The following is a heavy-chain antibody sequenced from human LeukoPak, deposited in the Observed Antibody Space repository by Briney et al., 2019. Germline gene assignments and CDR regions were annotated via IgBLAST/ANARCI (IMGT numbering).Heavy chain of an antibody. CDR1: GGSFSSHA. Sequence: SVKVSCKASGGSFSSHAFSWVRQAPGQGLEWMGRITPIVGIATYTQNFQGRVTITADKSTSTAYMELSSLRSEDTAVYYCASGLGFCSGSDCTNLVKDYYYGMNVWGQGTTVTVSS. CDR3: ASGLGFCSGSDCTNLVKDYYYGMNV. CDR2: ITPIVGIA. D-gene: IGHD2-15*01. V-gene: IGHV1-69*04. J-gene: IGHJ6*02.